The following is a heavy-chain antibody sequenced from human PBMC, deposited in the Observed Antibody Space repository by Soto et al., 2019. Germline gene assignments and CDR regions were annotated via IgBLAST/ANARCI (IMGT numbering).Heavy chain of an antibody. V-gene: IGHV4-4*02. J-gene: IGHJ5*02. CDR3: AREELDYYDSSGYYPKSHWFDP. D-gene: IGHD3-22*01. CDR1: GGSISSSNW. CDR2: IYHSGST. Sequence: SETLSLTCAVSGGSISSSNWWSWVRQPPGKGLEWIGEIYHSGSTNYTPSLKSRVTISVDKSKNQFSLKLSSVTAADTAVYYCAREELDYYDSSGYYPKSHWFDPWGQGTLVTVSS.